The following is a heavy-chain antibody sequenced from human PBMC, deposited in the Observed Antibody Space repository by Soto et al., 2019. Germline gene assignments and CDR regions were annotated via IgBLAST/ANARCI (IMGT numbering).Heavy chain of an antibody. V-gene: IGHV1-46*01. D-gene: IGHD3-22*01. CDR3: ARDFFPFYECRGYNFYFDH. Sequence: ASVKVSCQASGYTFTSYYMHWVRQAPGQGLEWMGIINPSGGSTSYAQKLQGRVTMTRDTSTSTVYMELSTLRSEAPAVYSYARDFFPFYECRGYNFYFDHWGQETLVTVSS. J-gene: IGHJ4*02. CDR2: INPSGGST. CDR1: GYTFTSYY.